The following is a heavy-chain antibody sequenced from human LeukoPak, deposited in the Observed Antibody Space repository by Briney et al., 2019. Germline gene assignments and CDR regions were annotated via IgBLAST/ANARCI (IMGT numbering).Heavy chain of an antibody. CDR2: INPNSGGT. Sequence: GASVKLSCKASGYTFTGYYMHWVRQAPGQGLEWMGWINPNSGGTNYAQKFQGRVTMTRDTSISTAYMELSRLRSDDTAVYYCAREGGIYCSGGSYYIDYWGQGTLVTVSS. CDR1: GYTFTGYY. D-gene: IGHD2-15*01. V-gene: IGHV1-2*02. J-gene: IGHJ4*02. CDR3: AREGGIYCSGGSYYIDY.